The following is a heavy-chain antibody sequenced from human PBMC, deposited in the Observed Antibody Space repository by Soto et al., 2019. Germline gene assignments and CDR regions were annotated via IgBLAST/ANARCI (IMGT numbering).Heavy chain of an antibody. CDR1: GFTFSSYG. CDR3: AKDRGLLWFGGQDSYGMDV. Sequence: QVQLVESGGGVVQPGRSLRLSCAASGFTFSSYGMHWVRQAPGKGLEWVAVISYDGSNKYYADSVKGRFTISRDNSKNTLYLQMNSLRAEDTAVYYCAKDRGLLWFGGQDSYGMDVWGQGTPVTVSS. J-gene: IGHJ6*02. V-gene: IGHV3-30*18. D-gene: IGHD3-10*01. CDR2: ISYDGSNK.